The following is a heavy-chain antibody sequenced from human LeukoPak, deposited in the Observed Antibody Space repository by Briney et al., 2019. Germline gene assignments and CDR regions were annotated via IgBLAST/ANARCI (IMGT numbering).Heavy chain of an antibody. CDR3: ARDGCSGGSCYSV. J-gene: IGHJ4*02. Sequence: PRGSLRLSCAASGFTVSSNYMSWVRQAPGKGLEWVSVIYSGGSTYYADSVKGRFTISRDNSKNTLYLQMNSLRAEDTAVYYCARDGCSGGSCYSVWGQGTLVTVSS. CDR2: IYSGGST. CDR1: GFTVSSNY. V-gene: IGHV3-53*01. D-gene: IGHD2-15*01.